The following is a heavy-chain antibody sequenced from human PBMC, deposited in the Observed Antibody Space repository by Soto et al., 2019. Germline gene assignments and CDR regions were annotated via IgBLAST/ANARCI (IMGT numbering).Heavy chain of an antibody. V-gene: IGHV4-39*02. D-gene: IGHD1-1*01. CDR2: IYYSGST. Sequence: SETLSLTRIVSGGSISGSTYYWGWVRQPPGKGLEWLGSIYYSGSTYYNPSLKSRVTISVDTSKNHFSLKLSSVTAADTAMYYCAGPVPVENHSFDYWGQGALVTVSS. CDR3: AGPVPVENHSFDY. CDR1: GGSISGSTYY. J-gene: IGHJ4*02.